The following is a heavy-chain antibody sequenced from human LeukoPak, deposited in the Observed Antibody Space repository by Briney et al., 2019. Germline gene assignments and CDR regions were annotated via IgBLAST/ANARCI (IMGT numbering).Heavy chain of an antibody. J-gene: IGHJ4*02. Sequence: GGSLTLSCAVSAFPFRDYYMPWIRQAPGKGLEWVSYISTTGDIGSTIYYADSVKGRFTISSDNANNSPYLQRNNLRAEDTAVYYCARRRHYFDSWGQGTLVTVSS. CDR1: AFPFRDYY. CDR3: ARRRHYFDS. CDR2: ISTTGDIGSTI. V-gene: IGHV3-11*01.